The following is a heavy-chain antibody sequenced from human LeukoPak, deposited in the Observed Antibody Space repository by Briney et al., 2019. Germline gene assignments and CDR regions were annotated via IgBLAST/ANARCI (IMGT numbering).Heavy chain of an antibody. V-gene: IGHV3-7*01. D-gene: IGHD5-12*01. Sequence: GGSLRLSCAASGFTFSHYWMTWVRQAPGKGLEGVAQINQDGSEEYYMDSVKARFTISRDNAKNSVFLQMNSLRAEDTAVYYCVRDGGVSGYDLLDYWGQGTLVTVSS. CDR2: INQDGSEE. CDR1: GFTFSHYW. CDR3: VRDGGVSGYDLLDY. J-gene: IGHJ4*02.